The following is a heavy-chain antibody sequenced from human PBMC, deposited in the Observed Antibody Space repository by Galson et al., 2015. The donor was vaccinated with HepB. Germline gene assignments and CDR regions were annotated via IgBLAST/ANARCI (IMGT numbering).Heavy chain of an antibody. D-gene: IGHD3-3*01. V-gene: IGHV6-1*01. CDR1: GDSVSSHSAA. CDR3: ARVLSLACPGPYYDFWSGYYTFLRGNYYYGMDV. CDR2: TYYRSKWYN. J-gene: IGHJ6*02. Sequence: CAISGDSVSSHSAAWNWIRQSPSRGLEWLGRTYYRSKWYNDYAVSVKSRMTINPDTSKNQFSLQLNSVTPEDTAVYYCARVLSLACPGPYYDFWSGYYTFLRGNYYYGMDVWGQGTTVTVSS.